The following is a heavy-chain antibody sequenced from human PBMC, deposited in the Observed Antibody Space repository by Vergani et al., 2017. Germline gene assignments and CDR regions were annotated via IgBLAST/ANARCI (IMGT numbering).Heavy chain of an antibody. CDR3: ANLPGVDGYDRDY. CDR1: GFTFSSYG. CDR2: ISYDGSNK. J-gene: IGHJ4*02. V-gene: IGHV3-30*18. Sequence: QVQLVESGGGVVQPGRSLRLSCAASGFTFSSYGMHWVRQAPGKGLEWVAVISYDGSNKYYADSVKGRFTISRDNSKNTLYLQMNSLRAEDTAVYYCANLPGVDGYDRDYWGQGTLVTVSS. D-gene: IGHD5-12*01.